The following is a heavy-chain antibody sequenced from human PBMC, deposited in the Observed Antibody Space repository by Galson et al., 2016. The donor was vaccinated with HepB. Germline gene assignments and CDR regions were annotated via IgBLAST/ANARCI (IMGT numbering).Heavy chain of an antibody. V-gene: IGHV5-51*01. Sequence: QSGAEVKKPGESLKISCKGSGYIFNSYWIGWVRQMPGKGLEWMGIIFPRDLETRYTPSFQGRVTISADMSLSPAYLQWNSLKASDTAIYYCARQGDDYGLAYWGQGALVTVSS. CDR3: ARQGDDYGLAY. CDR2: IFPRDLET. CDR1: GYIFNSYW. D-gene: IGHD4-17*01. J-gene: IGHJ4*02.